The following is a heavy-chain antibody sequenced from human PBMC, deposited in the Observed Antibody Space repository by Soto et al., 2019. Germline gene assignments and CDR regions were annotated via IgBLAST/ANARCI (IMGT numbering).Heavy chain of an antibody. CDR1: GYTFTSYY. CDR2: INPSGGST. D-gene: IGHD2-15*01. V-gene: IGHV1-46*01. J-gene: IGHJ4*02. Sequence: ASVKVSCKASGYTFTSYYMHWVRQAPGQGLEWMGIINPSGGSTSYAQKFQGRVTMTRDTSTSTVYMELSSLRSGDTAVYYCATLTVVTGGFDYWGQGTLVTVSS. CDR3: ATLTVVTGGFDY.